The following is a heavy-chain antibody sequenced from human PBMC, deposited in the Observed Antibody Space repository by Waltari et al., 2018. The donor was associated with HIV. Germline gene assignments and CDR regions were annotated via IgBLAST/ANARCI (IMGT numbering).Heavy chain of an antibody. Sequence: QLQLQESGPGLVKPSETLSLTCSVSGGSSNSYSWGWIRQPPGKGLEWIGSIYYGGSTCYNSSLVSRLTISVDTSKNQFSLKLSSVTAADTAVYYCARHDPGTYYYFDYWGQGTLVTVSS. V-gene: IGHV4-39*01. D-gene: IGHD3-10*01. CDR2: IYYGGST. CDR1: GGSSNSYS. J-gene: IGHJ4*02. CDR3: ARHDPGTYYYFDY.